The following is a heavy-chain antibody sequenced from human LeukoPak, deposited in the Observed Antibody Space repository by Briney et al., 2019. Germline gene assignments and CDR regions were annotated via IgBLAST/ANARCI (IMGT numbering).Heavy chain of an antibody. Sequence: ASVKVSCKASGYTFTSYYMHWVRQAPGQGLEWMGIINPSGGSTSYAQKFQGRVTMTRDTSTSTVYMELSSLRSEDTAVYYCAKVSGYYLGPGYYYGMDVWGQGTTATVSS. CDR3: AKVSGYYLGPGYYYGMDV. V-gene: IGHV1-46*01. J-gene: IGHJ6*02. CDR2: INPSGGST. D-gene: IGHD3-22*01. CDR1: GYTFTSYY.